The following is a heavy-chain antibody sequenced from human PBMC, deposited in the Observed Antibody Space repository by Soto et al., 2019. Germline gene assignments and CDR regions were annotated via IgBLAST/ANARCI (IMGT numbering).Heavy chain of an antibody. V-gene: IGHV3-33*01. Sequence: GGSLRLSCAASGFTFDTYGMHWVRQIPGNGLQWVAIIWYDGSVKYYADSVKGRFTISRDNAKNSLYLRMNSLRVADTAVYYCTRPCFSSRSPDFDHWGQGTLDTVSS. CDR1: GFTFDTYG. CDR2: IWYDGSVK. D-gene: IGHD2-2*01. J-gene: IGHJ4*02. CDR3: TRPCFSSRSPDFDH.